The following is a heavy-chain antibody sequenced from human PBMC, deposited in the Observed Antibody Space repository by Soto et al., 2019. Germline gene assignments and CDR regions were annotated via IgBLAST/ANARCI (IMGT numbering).Heavy chain of an antibody. CDR1: GFTFRGSI. V-gene: IGHV3-73*01. J-gene: IGHJ6*02. D-gene: IGHD3-9*01. CDR2: IRSKANTYAT. Sequence: GGSLRLSCAASGFTFRGSIIHWVRQASGKGLGWVGHIRSKANTYATSYAASAKGRFTISRDDSKNTATLQMNSLKTEDTAVYYCTRQSYFDILTGHYHYYGMDGWGQGTTVTVSS. CDR3: TRQSYFDILTGHYHYYGMDG.